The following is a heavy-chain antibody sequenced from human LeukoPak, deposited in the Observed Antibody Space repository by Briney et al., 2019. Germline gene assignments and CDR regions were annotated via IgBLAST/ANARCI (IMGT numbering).Heavy chain of an antibody. V-gene: IGHV3-21*01. CDR2: ISSSSIHF. CDR3: ARGNDFWSGYYWVNFDY. CDR1: GFIFSSYS. J-gene: IGHJ4*02. D-gene: IGHD3-3*01. Sequence: PGGSLRLSCVASGFIFSSYSVNWVRQAPGKGLEWVSSISSSSIHFSYADSVTGRFTISRDNAKNSLYLQMNSLRAEDTAVYYCARGNDFWSGYYWVNFDYWGQGTLVTVSS.